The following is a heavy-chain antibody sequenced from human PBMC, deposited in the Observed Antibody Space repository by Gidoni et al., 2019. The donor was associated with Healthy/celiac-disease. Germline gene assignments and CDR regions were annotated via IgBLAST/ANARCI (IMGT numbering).Heavy chain of an antibody. D-gene: IGHD2-2*01. CDR2: INHSGST. CDR1: GGSFSGYY. V-gene: IGHV4-34*01. Sequence: QGQLQQGGAGLLKPSESLSHTCAVEGGSFSGYYWSWILQPPGKGLEWIGEINHSGSTPYYPCLKSRVTISLDTSKNQFSLKLSSVTAADTAVYYCARGVSSSTSSPPHYYYYGMDVWGQGTTVTVSS. CDR3: ARGVSSSTSSPPHYYYYGMDV. J-gene: IGHJ6*02.